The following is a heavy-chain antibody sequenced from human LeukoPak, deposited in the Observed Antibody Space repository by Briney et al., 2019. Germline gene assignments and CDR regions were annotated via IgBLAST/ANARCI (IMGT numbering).Heavy chain of an antibody. J-gene: IGHJ3*01. CDR2: VSKSGST. CDR1: GGSITSHF. D-gene: IGHD3-16*01. Sequence: PSETLSLTCTVSGGSITSHFWTWIRQAQGKGLEWVGYVSKSGSTNYNPSLQSRITVSVDTSKTQFFLNLTSMTATDTAVYFCARDDYGVFDAFDVWGQGTVVTVSS. CDR3: ARDDYGVFDAFDV. V-gene: IGHV4-4*08.